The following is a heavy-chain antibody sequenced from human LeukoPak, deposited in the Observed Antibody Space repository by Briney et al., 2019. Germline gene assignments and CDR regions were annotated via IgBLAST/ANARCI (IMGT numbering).Heavy chain of an antibody. V-gene: IGHV3-48*01. Sequence: GGSLRLSCAASGFTFSSYSVNWVRKPRGKGLEWGSYISGSSSTIYYADSVKGRFTISRDNAKNSLYLHMNSLRAEDTTVYYGAREQYYDFWSGYYIPSPGLRRFVYWGQGAHVTVS. D-gene: IGHD3-3*01. CDR3: AREQYYDFWSGYYIPSPGLRRFVY. CDR1: GFTFSSYS. CDR2: ISGSSSTI. J-gene: IGHJ4*02.